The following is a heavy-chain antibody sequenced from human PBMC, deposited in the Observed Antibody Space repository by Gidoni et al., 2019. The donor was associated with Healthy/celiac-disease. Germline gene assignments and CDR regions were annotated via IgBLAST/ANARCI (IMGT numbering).Heavy chain of an antibody. CDR1: GFPFSSYA. J-gene: IGHJ4*02. CDR3: AKPEYYYDSSGYFFDY. Sequence: EVQLLESGGGLVQPGGSLRLSCAASGFPFSSYAMSWVRQAPGKVLEWVSAISGSGGSTYYADSVKGRFTISRDNSKNTLYLQMNSLRAEDTAVYYCAKPEYYYDSSGYFFDYWGQGTLVTVSS. CDR2: ISGSGGST. D-gene: IGHD3-22*01. V-gene: IGHV3-23*01.